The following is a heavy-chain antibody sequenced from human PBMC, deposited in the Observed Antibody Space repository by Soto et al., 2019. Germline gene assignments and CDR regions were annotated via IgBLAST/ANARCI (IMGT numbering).Heavy chain of an antibody. V-gene: IGHV3-43*01. CDR3: AKDYTMIVVVLTVGFDY. CDR2: ISWDGGST. Sequence: GGSLRLSCAASGFTFDDYTMHWVRQAPGKGLEWVSLISWDGGSTYYADSVKGRFTISRDNCKNSLYLQMNSLRTEDTAVYYCAKDYTMIVVVLTVGFDYWGQGTLVTVSS. J-gene: IGHJ4*02. CDR1: GFTFDDYT. D-gene: IGHD3-22*01.